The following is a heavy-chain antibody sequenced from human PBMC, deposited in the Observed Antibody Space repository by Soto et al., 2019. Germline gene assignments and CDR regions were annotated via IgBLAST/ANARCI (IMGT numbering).Heavy chain of an antibody. J-gene: IGHJ4*02. Sequence: GGSLRLSCAASGFTFSSYAMSWVRQAPGKGLEWVSAISGSGGSTYYADSVKGRFTISRDNSKNTLYLQMNSLRAEDTAVYYCAKDSASPRIAAAVDYWGQGTLVTVSS. CDR3: AKDSASPRIAAAVDY. V-gene: IGHV3-23*01. CDR1: GFTFSSYA. CDR2: ISGSGGST. D-gene: IGHD6-13*01.